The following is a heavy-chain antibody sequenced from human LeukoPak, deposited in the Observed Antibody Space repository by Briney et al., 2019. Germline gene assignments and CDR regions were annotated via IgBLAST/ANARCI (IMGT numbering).Heavy chain of an antibody. D-gene: IGHD6-6*01. Sequence: SAETLSLTCAVYGDSFSGYYWSWIRQPPGKGLEWLGEINHSGSTNYNPSLKSRVTISVDTSKNQFSLKLSSVTAADTAVYYCARGYPREYSSSHGDDFDYWGQGTLVTVSS. V-gene: IGHV4-34*01. CDR1: GDSFSGYY. CDR2: INHSGST. J-gene: IGHJ4*02. CDR3: ARGYPREYSSSHGDDFDY.